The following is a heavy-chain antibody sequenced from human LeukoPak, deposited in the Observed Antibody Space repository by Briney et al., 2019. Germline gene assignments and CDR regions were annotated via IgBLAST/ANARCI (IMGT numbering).Heavy chain of an antibody. D-gene: IGHD3-22*01. CDR1: GGSISGGGYY. J-gene: IGHJ4*02. CDR2: IYYSGST. V-gene: IGHV4-31*03. CDR3: ARARLDYYDSSGEDY. Sequence: SETLSLTCTVSGGSISGGGYYWSWIRQHPGRGLEWIGYIYYSGSTYYNPSLKSRVTISVDTSKNQFSLKLSSVTAADTAVYYCARARLDYYDSSGEDYWGQGTLVTVSS.